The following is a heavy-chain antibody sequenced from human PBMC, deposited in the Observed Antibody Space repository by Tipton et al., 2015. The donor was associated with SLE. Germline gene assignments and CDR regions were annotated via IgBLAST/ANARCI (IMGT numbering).Heavy chain of an antibody. CDR1: GFTFDDYA. CDR2: ISWNSDKI. Sequence: RSLRLSCAASGFTFDDYAMHWVRQAPGKGPEWVSGISWNSDKIAYADSVKGRFTISRDNAKNSLYLQMNSLTAEDTAVYCCARTADCSSTSCYTGGGFFQHWGQGTLVTVSS. V-gene: IGHV3-9*01. CDR3: ARTADCSSTSCYTGGGFFQH. J-gene: IGHJ1*01. D-gene: IGHD2-2*02.